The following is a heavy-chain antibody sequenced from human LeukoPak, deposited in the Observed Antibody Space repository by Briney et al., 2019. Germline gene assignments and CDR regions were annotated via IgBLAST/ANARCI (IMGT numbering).Heavy chain of an antibody. CDR3: ARALMVVVRGVHDAFDI. CDR2: INPNSGGT. CDR1: GYTFSGYY. Sequence: ASVKVSCKASGYTFSGYYIHWVRQAPGQGLEWMGRINPNSGGTNYAQKFQGRVTMTRDTSISTAYMELSRLRSDDTAVYYCARALMVVVRGVHDAFDIWGQGTMVTVSS. D-gene: IGHD3-10*01. J-gene: IGHJ3*02. V-gene: IGHV1-2*06.